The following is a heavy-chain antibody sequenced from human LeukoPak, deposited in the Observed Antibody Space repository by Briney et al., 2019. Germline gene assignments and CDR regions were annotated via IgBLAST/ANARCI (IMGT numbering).Heavy chain of an antibody. CDR2: INHSGST. CDR3: ANRPGIAAAGTY. V-gene: IGHV4-34*01. D-gene: IGHD6-13*01. Sequence: SETLSLTCTVSGGSISSYYWSWIRQPPGKGLEWIGEINHSGSTNYNPSLKSRVTISVDTSKNQFSLKLSSVTAADTAVYYCANRPGIAAAGTYWGQGTLVTVSS. J-gene: IGHJ4*02. CDR1: GGSISSYY.